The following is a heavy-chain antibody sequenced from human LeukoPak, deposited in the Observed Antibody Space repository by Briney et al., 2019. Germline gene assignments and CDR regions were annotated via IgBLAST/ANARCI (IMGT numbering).Heavy chain of an antibody. Sequence: SETLSLTCSVSGGSISSGSYYWGWIRQPPGKGLEWIGSIYYSGSTYYNPSPESRVTISVDTSKNQFSLKLSSVTAADTAAYYCARHESGDWEYYFDYRGQGTLVTVSS. CDR2: IYYSGST. CDR1: GGSISSGSYY. CDR3: ARHESGDWEYYFDY. D-gene: IGHD1-26*01. V-gene: IGHV4-39*01. J-gene: IGHJ4*02.